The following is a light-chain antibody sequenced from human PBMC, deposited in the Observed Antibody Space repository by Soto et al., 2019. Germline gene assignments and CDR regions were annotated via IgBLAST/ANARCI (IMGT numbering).Light chain of an antibody. CDR2: DVS. J-gene: IGLJ1*01. CDR1: SSDVGGYHY. V-gene: IGLV2-14*01. Sequence: QSVLPQPASVSRSPGQSITFSCTGTSSDVGGYHYVSWYQQYPGKAPKVMIYDVSNRPSGVSNRFSGSKSGTTASLTISGLQAEDEADYYCSSYTSSSTYVFGTGTKVTVL. CDR3: SSYTSSSTYV.